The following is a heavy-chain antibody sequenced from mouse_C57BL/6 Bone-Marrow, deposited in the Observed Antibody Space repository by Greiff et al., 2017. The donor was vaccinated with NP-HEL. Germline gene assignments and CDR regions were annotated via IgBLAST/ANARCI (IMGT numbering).Heavy chain of an antibody. J-gene: IGHJ2*01. CDR2: INPSTGGT. CDR1: GYSFTGYY. Sequence: EVQLQQSGPELVKPGASVKISCKASGYSFTGYYMNWVKQSPEKSLEWIGEINPSTGGTTYNQKFKAKATLTVDKSSSTAYMQLKSLTSEDSAVYYCARWELLLRYFDYWGQGTTLTVSS. V-gene: IGHV1-42*01. D-gene: IGHD1-1*01. CDR3: ARWELLLRYFDY.